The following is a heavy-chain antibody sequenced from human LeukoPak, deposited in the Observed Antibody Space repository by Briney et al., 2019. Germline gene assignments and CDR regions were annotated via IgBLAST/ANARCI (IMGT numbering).Heavy chain of an antibody. V-gene: IGHV3-74*01. CDR3: ARDPAEWELPSDC. CDR1: GFTVSNNY. Sequence: GGSLRLSCAASGFTVSNNYMSWVRQAPGKGLVWVSRISSDGSTITYADSVKGRFTISRDNAKNTLYLQMNSLRAEDTAVYYCARDPAEWELPSDCWGQGTLVTVSS. D-gene: IGHD1-26*01. CDR2: ISSDGSTI. J-gene: IGHJ4*02.